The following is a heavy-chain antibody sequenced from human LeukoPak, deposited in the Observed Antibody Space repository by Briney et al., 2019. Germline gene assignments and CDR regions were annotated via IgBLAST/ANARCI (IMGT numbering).Heavy chain of an antibody. CDR3: ASWQGGFYYFDY. J-gene: IGHJ4*02. D-gene: IGHD3-16*01. CDR1: GGSISSYY. V-gene: IGHV4-59*01. CDR2: IYYSGST. Sequence: SETLSLTCTVSGGSISSYYWSWIRQPPGKGLEWIGYIYYSGSTNYNPSLKSRVTISVDTSKNQFSLKLSSVTAADTAVYYCASWQGGFYYFDYWGQGTLVTVSS.